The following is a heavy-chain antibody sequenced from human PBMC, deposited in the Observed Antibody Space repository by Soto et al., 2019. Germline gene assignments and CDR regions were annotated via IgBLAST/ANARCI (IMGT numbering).Heavy chain of an antibody. D-gene: IGHD4-17*01. J-gene: IGHJ4*02. CDR1: AYTFTTSY. V-gene: IGHV1-46*03. CDR2: ISPTGGST. CDR3: ARVFHDYHFDS. Sequence: QVQLVQSGAEVKKPGASVRVSCRASAYTFTTSYVHWLRQAPGQGIEWMGLISPTGGSTAYAQEFQGRVTMTRETSTSTLFMDLNSLTFEDTAVYYCARVFHDYHFDSRGQGTLVTVSS.